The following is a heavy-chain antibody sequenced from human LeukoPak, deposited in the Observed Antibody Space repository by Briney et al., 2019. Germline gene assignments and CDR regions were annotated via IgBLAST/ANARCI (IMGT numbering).Heavy chain of an antibody. CDR3: AKDPWNTAVANTNGWFDP. Sequence: GGSLRLSCAASGFTFSSYAMSWVRRAPGKGLEWVSSISGGGGNTYYAQSVKGRFSISRDNSKNTLNLQMDSLRADDTALYFCAKDPWNTAVANTNGWFDPWGQGTLVTVSS. CDR1: GFTFSSYA. CDR2: ISGGGGNT. J-gene: IGHJ5*02. D-gene: IGHD6-19*01. V-gene: IGHV3-23*01.